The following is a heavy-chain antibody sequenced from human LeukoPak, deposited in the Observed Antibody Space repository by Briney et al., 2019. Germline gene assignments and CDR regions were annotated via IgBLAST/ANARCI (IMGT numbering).Heavy chain of an antibody. CDR2: IIPILGIA. CDR3: ASDMITFGGVTAFDY. D-gene: IGHD3-16*01. J-gene: IGHJ4*02. Sequence: ASVKVSCKASRGTFSSYAISWVRQAPGQGLEWMGRIIPILGIANYAQRFQGRVTITADKSTSTAYMELSSLRSEDTAVYYCASDMITFGGVTAFDYWGQGTLVTVSP. V-gene: IGHV1-69*04. CDR1: RGTFSSYA.